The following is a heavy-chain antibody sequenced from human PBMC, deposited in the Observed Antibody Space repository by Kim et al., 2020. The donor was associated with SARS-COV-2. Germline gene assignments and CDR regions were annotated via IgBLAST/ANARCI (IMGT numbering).Heavy chain of an antibody. V-gene: IGHV1-24*01. Sequence: ASVKVSCKVSGYTLTELSMHWVRQAPGNGLEWMGGSDPEDGETIYAQTFPGRVTMTEDTSTDTAYMELSSLRSEDTAVYYCAFPFPVDSIYVRNRDYYYGMDAWGQGTTVTV. CDR3: AFPFPVDSIYVRNRDYYYGMDA. J-gene: IGHJ6*02. D-gene: IGHD3-16*01. CDR2: SDPEDGET. CDR1: GYTLTELS.